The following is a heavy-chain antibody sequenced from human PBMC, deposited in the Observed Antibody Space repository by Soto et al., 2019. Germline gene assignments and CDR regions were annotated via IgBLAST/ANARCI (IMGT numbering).Heavy chain of an antibody. V-gene: IGHV1-69*06. J-gene: IGHJ3*02. CDR3: AREQVAVTEGGGAALDI. CDR2: IIPMYGAA. Sequence: QVQLVQSGAEVKKPGSSVKVSCKASGGTFNSYPINWVRQAPGQGLEWMGGIIPMYGAANYAQKFQGRVTMTADKSTTTAYMVLDRLRSDDTAVYYCAREQVAVTEGGGAALDIWGQGTMVTVSS. CDR1: GGTFNSYP. D-gene: IGHD2-21*01.